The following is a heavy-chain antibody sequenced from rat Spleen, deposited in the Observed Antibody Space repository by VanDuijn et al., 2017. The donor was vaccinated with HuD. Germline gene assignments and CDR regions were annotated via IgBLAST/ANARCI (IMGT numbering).Heavy chain of an antibody. D-gene: IGHD1-11*01. CDR3: AKHTPFNYGTVGDY. J-gene: IGHJ2*01. V-gene: IGHV5-7*01. CDR2: ISYDGSST. Sequence: EVQLVETGGGLVRPGRSMKVSCAVSGLTFSDYNMAWVRQAPKKGLEWVATISYDGSSTYYRDSVKGRFTISRDNAKSTLYRQMDSLRSEDTATYYCAKHTPFNYGTVGDYWGQGVMVTVSS. CDR1: GLTFSDYN.